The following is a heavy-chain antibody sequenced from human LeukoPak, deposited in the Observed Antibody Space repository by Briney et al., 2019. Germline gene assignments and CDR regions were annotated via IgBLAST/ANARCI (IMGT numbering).Heavy chain of an antibody. J-gene: IGHJ4*02. D-gene: IGHD2-15*01. CDR1: GFTFSNAW. CDR3: TTDGYCSGGSCPDY. Sequence: GGSLRLSCAASGFTFSNAWMSWVRQAPGKGLEWVGRIKSKTDGGTTDYAAPVKGRLTISRDDSKNTLYLQMNSLKTEDTAVYYCTTDGYCSGGSCPDYWGQGTLVTVSS. V-gene: IGHV3-15*01. CDR2: IKSKTDGGTT.